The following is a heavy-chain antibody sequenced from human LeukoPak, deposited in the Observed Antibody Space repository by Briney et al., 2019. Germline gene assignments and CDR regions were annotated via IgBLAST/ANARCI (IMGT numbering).Heavy chain of an antibody. CDR2: IYTSGGT. Sequence: PSETLSLTCTVSGGSISSYYWSWIRQPAGKGLEWIGRIYTSGGTNYNPSLRSRVTMSIDTSKNQFSLKLSSVTAADTAVYYCARDYYDSSGYYYALWGQGTLVTVSS. CDR3: ARDYYDSSGYYYAL. J-gene: IGHJ4*02. CDR1: GGSISSYY. V-gene: IGHV4-4*07. D-gene: IGHD3-22*01.